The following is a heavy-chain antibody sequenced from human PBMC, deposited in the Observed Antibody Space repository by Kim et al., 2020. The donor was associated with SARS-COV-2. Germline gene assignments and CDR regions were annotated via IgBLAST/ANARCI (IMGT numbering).Heavy chain of an antibody. CDR2: IYYSGST. Sequence: SETLSLTCTVSGGSISSSSYYWGWIRQPPGKGLEWIGSIYYSGSTYYNPSLKSRVTISVDTSKNQFSLKLSSVTAADTAVYYCARREVVDIVATGSFDYWGQGTLVTVSS. V-gene: IGHV4-39*01. D-gene: IGHD5-12*01. CDR1: GGSISSSSYY. CDR3: ARREVVDIVATGSFDY. J-gene: IGHJ4*02.